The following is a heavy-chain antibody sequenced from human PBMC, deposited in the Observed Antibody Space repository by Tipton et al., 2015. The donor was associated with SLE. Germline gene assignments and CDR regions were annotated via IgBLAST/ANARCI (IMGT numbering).Heavy chain of an antibody. J-gene: IGHJ2*01. V-gene: IGHV4-34*01. CDR1: GGPFSGYY. Sequence: TLSLTCAVYGGPFSGYYWSWIRQPPGKGLEWIGEINHSGSTNYNPSLKSRVTLSVDTSKNQFSLKLSPVTAADTAVYYCARGNRARITIFGVGSRGLFFDLWGRGTLVTVSS. D-gene: IGHD3-3*01. CDR3: ARGNRARITIFGVGSRGLFFDL. CDR2: INHSGST.